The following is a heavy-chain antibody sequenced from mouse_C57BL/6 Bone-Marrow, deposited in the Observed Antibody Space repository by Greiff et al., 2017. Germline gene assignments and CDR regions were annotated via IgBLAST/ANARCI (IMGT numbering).Heavy chain of an antibody. Sequence: VKLVESDAELVKPGASVKISCKASGYTFTDYTIHWMKQRPEQGLEWIGYIYPRDGSTKYNEKFKGKATLTADKSSSTAYMQLNSLTSEDSAVYFSARPDDYDGFAYWGQGTLVTVSA. CDR3: ARPDDYDGFAY. J-gene: IGHJ3*01. CDR2: IYPRDGST. V-gene: IGHV1-78*01. D-gene: IGHD2-4*01. CDR1: GYTFTDYT.